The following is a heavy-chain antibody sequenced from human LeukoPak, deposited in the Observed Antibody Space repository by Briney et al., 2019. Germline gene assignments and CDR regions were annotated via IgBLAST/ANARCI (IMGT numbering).Heavy chain of an antibody. J-gene: IGHJ5*02. CDR3: ARDPTSLYRFDP. Sequence: PGGSLRLSCAASGFTFSSYWMHWVRQTPGEGLVWVARINSDGSTTTYADPVKGRFTISRDNAKSTLYLQMNSLRAEDTAVYYCARDPTSLYRFDPWGQGTLVTVSS. CDR2: INSDGSTT. V-gene: IGHV3-74*01. D-gene: IGHD2/OR15-2a*01. CDR1: GFTFSSYW.